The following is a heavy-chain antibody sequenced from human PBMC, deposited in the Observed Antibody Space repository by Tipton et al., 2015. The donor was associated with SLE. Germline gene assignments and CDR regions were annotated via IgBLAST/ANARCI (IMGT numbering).Heavy chain of an antibody. CDR1: GGSISSYY. D-gene: IGHD3-10*01. V-gene: IGHV4-4*09. J-gene: IGHJ4*02. CDR3: ATLGGSGWFGELLDY. CDR2: IYTSGST. Sequence: TLSLTCTVSGGSISSYYWSWIRQPAGKGLEWIGYIYTSGSTNYNPSLKSRVTISVDTSKNQFSLKLSSVTAADTAVYYCATLGGSGWFGELLDYWGQGTLVAVSS.